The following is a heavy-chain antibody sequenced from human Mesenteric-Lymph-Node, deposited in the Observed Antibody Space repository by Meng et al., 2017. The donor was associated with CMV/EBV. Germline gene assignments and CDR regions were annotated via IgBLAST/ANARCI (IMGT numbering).Heavy chain of an antibody. Sequence: GGSLRLSCAASGFTVSSNYMSWVRQAPGKGLEWVSVIYSCGSTYYADSVKGRFTISRDNSKNTLYLQMNSLRVEDTAVYYCARSGSYLAEYFQHWGQGTLVTVSS. J-gene: IGHJ1*01. CDR1: GFTVSSNY. CDR3: ARSGSYLAEYFQH. V-gene: IGHV3-66*03. D-gene: IGHD1-26*01. CDR2: IYSCGST.